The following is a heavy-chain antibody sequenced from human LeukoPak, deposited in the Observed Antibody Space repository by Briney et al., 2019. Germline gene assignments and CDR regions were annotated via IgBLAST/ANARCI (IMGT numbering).Heavy chain of an antibody. CDR2: ISYDGSNK. J-gene: IGHJ4*02. V-gene: IGHV3-30-3*01. CDR3: ARDSGTTGTFDY. CDR1: GFTFSSYA. Sequence: PGRSLRLSCAASGFTFSSYAMHWVRQAPGKRLEWVAVISYDGSNKYYADSVKGRFTISRDNSKNTLYLQMNSLRAEDTAVYYCARDSGTTGTFDYWGQGALVTVSS. D-gene: IGHD1-7*01.